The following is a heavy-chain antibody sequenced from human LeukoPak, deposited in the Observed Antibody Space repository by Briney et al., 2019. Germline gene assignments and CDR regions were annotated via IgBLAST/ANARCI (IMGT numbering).Heavy chain of an antibody. Sequence: GESLKISCKGSGYSFNSYWIGWVRQMPGKGLEWMGIIYPGDSDTRYSPSFQGQVTISADKSISTAYLQWSSLKASDTAMYYCATYYYDSSGYYPFDYWGQGTLVTVSS. V-gene: IGHV5-51*01. CDR3: ATYYYDSSGYYPFDY. CDR2: IYPGDSDT. CDR1: GYSFNSYW. D-gene: IGHD3-22*01. J-gene: IGHJ4*02.